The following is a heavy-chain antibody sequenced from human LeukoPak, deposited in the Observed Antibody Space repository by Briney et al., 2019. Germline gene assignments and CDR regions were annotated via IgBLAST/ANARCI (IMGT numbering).Heavy chain of an antibody. CDR1: GFTFSSYN. Sequence: GGSLRLSCAASGFTFSSYNMNWVRQAPGKGLEWLSYISTTGTIYYADSVKGRFTISRDNAKNLLYLQMNSLRAEDTAVYYCARAPCAGDCYYFDCWGQGTLVTVSS. D-gene: IGHD2-21*02. V-gene: IGHV3-48*01. J-gene: IGHJ4*02. CDR2: ISTTGTI. CDR3: ARAPCAGDCYYFDC.